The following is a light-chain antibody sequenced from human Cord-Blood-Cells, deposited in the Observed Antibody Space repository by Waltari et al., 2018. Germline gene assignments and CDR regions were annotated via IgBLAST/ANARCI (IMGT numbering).Light chain of an antibody. V-gene: IGLV4-69*01. CDR3: QTWGTGIHWV. Sequence: QLVLTQSPSASASLGASVKLTCTLSSGHRSYAIACHQQPPEKGPRYLMKLNSDGSHSKGDGIPDRFSGSSSGAERYLTISSLQSEDEADYYCQTWGTGIHWVFGGGTKLTVL. J-gene: IGLJ3*02. CDR1: SGHRSYA. CDR2: LNSDGSH.